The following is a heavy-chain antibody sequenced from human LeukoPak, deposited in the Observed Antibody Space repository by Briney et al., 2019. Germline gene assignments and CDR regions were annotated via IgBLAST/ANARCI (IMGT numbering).Heavy chain of an antibody. CDR3: ANGGTYSSGP. Sequence: PGGSLRLSCAASGFTFSDYFMTWIRQAPGKGLEWVSHITGSGANVYYADSVKGRFTISRDNAKNSLFLQINSLRAEDTAVYYCANGGTYSSGPWGQGTLVTVSS. V-gene: IGHV3-11*04. CDR2: ITGSGANV. CDR1: GFTFSDYF. J-gene: IGHJ5*02. D-gene: IGHD3-22*01.